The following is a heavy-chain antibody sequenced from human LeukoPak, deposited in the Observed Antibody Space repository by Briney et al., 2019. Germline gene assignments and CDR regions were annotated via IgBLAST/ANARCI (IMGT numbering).Heavy chain of an antibody. D-gene: IGHD5-18*01. Sequence: SETLSLTCAVYSGSFSGYYWSWIRQPPGKGLEWIGEINHSGSTNYNPSLKSRVTISVDTSKNQFSLKLSSVTAADTAVYYCARGGRGYSYGHWGQGTLVAVSS. CDR2: INHSGST. J-gene: IGHJ4*02. CDR3: ARGGRGYSYGH. CDR1: SGSFSGYY. V-gene: IGHV4-34*01.